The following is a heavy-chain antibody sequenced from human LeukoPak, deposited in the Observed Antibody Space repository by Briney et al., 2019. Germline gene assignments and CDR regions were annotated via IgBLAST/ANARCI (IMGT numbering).Heavy chain of an antibody. CDR2: INPNSGGT. J-gene: IGHJ4*02. CDR1: VYTFTRYY. V-gene: IGHV1-2*02. Sequence: GASVKVSCKASVYTFTRYYMHWVRQAPGQGLEWMGWINPNSGGTNYAQKFQGRVTMTRDTSISTAYMELSRLRSDDTAVYYCARGYSSGWYYFDYWGQGTLVTVSS. D-gene: IGHD6-19*01. CDR3: ARGYSSGWYYFDY.